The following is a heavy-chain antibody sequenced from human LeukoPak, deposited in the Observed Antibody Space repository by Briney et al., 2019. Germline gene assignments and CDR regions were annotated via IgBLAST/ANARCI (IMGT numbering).Heavy chain of an antibody. CDR3: ARDLGVGNTAMVF. CDR2: INPSGGST. CDR1: GYTFTSYY. V-gene: IGHV1-46*01. Sequence: ASVKVSCKASGYTFTSYYMHWVRQAPGQGLEWMGIINPSGGSTCYAQKFQGRVSMTRDTSTSTVYMELSSLRSEDTAVYYCARDLGVGNTAMVFWGQGTLVTVSS. J-gene: IGHJ4*02. D-gene: IGHD5-18*01.